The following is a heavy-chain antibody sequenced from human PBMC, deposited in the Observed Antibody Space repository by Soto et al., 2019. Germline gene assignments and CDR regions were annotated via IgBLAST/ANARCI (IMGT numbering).Heavy chain of an antibody. CDR2: ISYDGSNK. J-gene: IGHJ6*02. V-gene: IGHV3-30*18. CDR3: AKDLITMVRGVNFYHYYYYGMDV. D-gene: IGHD3-10*01. CDR1: GFTFSSYG. Sequence: QVQLVESGGGVVQPGRSLRLSCAASGFTFSSYGMHWVRQAPGKGLEWVAVISYDGSNKYYADSVKGRFIISRDNSKNTLYLQMNSLRAEDTAVYYCAKDLITMVRGVNFYHYYYYGMDVWGQGTTVTVSS.